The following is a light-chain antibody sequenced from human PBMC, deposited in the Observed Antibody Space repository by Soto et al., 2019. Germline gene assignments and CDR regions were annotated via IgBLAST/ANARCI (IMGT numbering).Light chain of an antibody. CDR2: GAS. CDR3: QQYHIWPLWT. CDR1: PSVSLS. J-gene: IGKJ1*01. V-gene: IGKV3-15*01. Sequence: EIVLTQSPATLSVSLGDSATLSCRASPSVSLSLAWYQMRPGQPPRLLIYGASTRATDIPARFSGSGSGTDFTLTISSLQSEDFAVYFCQQYHIWPLWTFGQGTKVELK.